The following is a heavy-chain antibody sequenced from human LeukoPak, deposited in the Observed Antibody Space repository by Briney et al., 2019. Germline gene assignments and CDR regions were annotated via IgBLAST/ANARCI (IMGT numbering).Heavy chain of an antibody. D-gene: IGHD3-10*01. CDR1: GFTFSSYA. CDR2: ISSSGSTI. J-gene: IGHJ4*02. V-gene: IGHV3-48*03. CDR3: ARDRGFGTDYYFDY. Sequence: GGSLRLSCAASGFTFSSYAMSWVRQAPGKGLEWVSYISSSGSTIYYADSVKGRFTISRDNAKNSLYLQMNSLRAEDTAVYYCARDRGFGTDYYFDYWGQGTLVTVSS.